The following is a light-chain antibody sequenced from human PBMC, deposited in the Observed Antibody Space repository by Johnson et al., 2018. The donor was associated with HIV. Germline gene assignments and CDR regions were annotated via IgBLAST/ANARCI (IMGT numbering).Light chain of an antibody. J-gene: IGLJ1*01. Sequence: QSVLTQSPSVSAAPGQKVTISCSGSSSNIGNNYVSWYQQLPGTAPKLLIYENNKRPSGIPDRFSGPKSGTPATLGITGLQTGDEADYYCGTWDSSLSAGYVFGAGTKVTVL. CDR2: ENN. CDR1: SSNIGNNY. V-gene: IGLV1-51*02. CDR3: GTWDSSLSAGYV.